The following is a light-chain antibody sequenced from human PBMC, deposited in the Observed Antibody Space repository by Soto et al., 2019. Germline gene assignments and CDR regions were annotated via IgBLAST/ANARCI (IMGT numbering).Light chain of an antibody. V-gene: IGLV1-40*01. CDR2: GNN. Sequence: QSVLTQPPSVSGAPGQRVTISCTGGRSNLGARYDVHWYQQLPGTAPKLLIYGNNNRPSGVPDRFSGSKSGTSASLAITGLQAEDEADYYCQSYDSSLSGFVVFGGGTKVTVL. CDR1: RSNLGARYD. CDR3: QSYDSSLSGFVV. J-gene: IGLJ2*01.